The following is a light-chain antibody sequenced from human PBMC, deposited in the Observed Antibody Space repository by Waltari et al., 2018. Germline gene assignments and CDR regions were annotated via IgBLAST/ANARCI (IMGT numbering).Light chain of an antibody. V-gene: IGLV3-21*04. J-gene: IGLJ2*01. Sequence: SYVVTQSPSVSVAPGETARITCGGDNIGSKSVHWYQQRPGQAPVRVISYDSDRPSGIPGRFAGSNAGNTATLTISWVEAEDEADYYYLVWHSTIDHQGVFGGGTKRTVL. CDR3: LVWHSTIDHQGV. CDR1: NIGSKS. CDR2: YDS.